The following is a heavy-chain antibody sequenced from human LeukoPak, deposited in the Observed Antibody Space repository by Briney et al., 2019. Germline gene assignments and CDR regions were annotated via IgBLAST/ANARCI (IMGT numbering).Heavy chain of an antibody. D-gene: IGHD4-23*01. J-gene: IGHJ4*02. CDR2: IKSKTDGGTT. CDR1: GFTFSNAW. CDR3: TTMAVTLWYFDY. Sequence: GGSLRLSCAASGFTFSNAWMSRVRQAPGKGLEWVGRIKSKTDGGTTDYAAPVKGRFTISRDDSKNTLYLQMNSLKTEDTAVYYCTTMAVTLWYFDYWGQGTLVTVSS. V-gene: IGHV3-15*01.